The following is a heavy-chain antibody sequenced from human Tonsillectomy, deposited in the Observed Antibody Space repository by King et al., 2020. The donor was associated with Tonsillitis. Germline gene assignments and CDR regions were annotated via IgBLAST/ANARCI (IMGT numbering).Heavy chain of an antibody. CDR1: GGSVSSYY. V-gene: IGHV4-59*08. D-gene: IGHD3-22*01. CDR2: MYYSGRT. CDR3: ARGTYYYDSRDYFLDS. J-gene: IGHJ4*02. Sequence: VQLQESGPGLVKSSETLSLTCTVSGGSVSSYYWSWIRQPTGKGLEWIGYMYYSGRTNYNPSLMSRVTISVDTPKNQFSLELTSVTAADTAVYYCARGTYYYDSRDYFLDSGGQGTLVTVSS.